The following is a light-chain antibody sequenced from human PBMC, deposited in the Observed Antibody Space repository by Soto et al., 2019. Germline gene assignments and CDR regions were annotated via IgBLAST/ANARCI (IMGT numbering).Light chain of an antibody. J-gene: IGKJ1*01. CDR3: QQYGSSPPGT. CDR2: GAS. Sequence: EIVLTQSPGTLSLSPGERATLSCRASQSVSSSYLAWYQQKPGQAPRLLIYGASSRATGIPDRFSGSGSGTDFTLTISRLEPEDFAVYYCQQYGSSPPGTFDQGTKVETK. V-gene: IGKV3-20*01. CDR1: QSVSSSY.